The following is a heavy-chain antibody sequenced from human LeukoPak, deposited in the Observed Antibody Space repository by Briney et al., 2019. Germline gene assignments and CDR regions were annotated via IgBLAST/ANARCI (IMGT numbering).Heavy chain of an antibody. V-gene: IGHV4-34*01. J-gene: IGHJ5*02. Sequence: SETLSLTWAVDGGSFSGYYWGWIRQPPGKGLEWIGEINHSGSTNYNPSLKSRVTISVDTSKNQFSLKLSSVTAADTAVYYCARGLYCSSTSCSSWFDPWGQGTLVTVSS. CDR3: ARGLYCSSTSCSSWFDP. CDR1: GGSFSGYY. CDR2: INHSGST. D-gene: IGHD2-2*01.